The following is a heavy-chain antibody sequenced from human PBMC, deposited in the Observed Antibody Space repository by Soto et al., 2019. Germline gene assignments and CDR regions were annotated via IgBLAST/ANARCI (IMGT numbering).Heavy chain of an antibody. CDR2: LSASGRT. Sequence: KPSETLSLTCAISGDSIGNFYWSWIRQPAGKGLESLGRLSASGRTNYSPSLQSRVTMSLDRSKNRFSLRQTSVSAADTAVYFCARGMGRYFDIWGRGTLVTVS. J-gene: IGHJ2*01. D-gene: IGHD2-8*01. CDR3: ARGMGRYFDI. CDR1: GDSIGNFY. V-gene: IGHV4-4*07.